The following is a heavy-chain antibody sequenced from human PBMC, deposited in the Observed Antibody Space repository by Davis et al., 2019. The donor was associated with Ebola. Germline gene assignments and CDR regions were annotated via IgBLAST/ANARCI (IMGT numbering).Heavy chain of an antibody. CDR3: ARPGDISGYRVGYFDS. D-gene: IGHD3-22*01. Sequence: GESLKISCKGSGYSFTSQWIGWVRQMPGEGLEWMAIIYPGDPETRYSPSFQGQVTISADKSITTAYLQWSSVRASDTAMYYCARPGDISGYRVGYFDSWGQGTQVTVSS. CDR1: GYSFTSQW. CDR2: IYPGDPET. J-gene: IGHJ4*02. V-gene: IGHV5-51*01.